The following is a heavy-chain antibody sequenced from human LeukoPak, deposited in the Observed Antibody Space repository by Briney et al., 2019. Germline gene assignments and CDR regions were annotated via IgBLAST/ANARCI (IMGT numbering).Heavy chain of an antibody. J-gene: IGHJ4*02. CDR1: GFTFSSYA. D-gene: IGHD2-15*01. CDR2: ISTNGGST. V-gene: IGHV3-23*01. CDR3: LGYCSGGRCYSGGH. Sequence: GGSLRLSCAASGFTFSSYAMSWVRQAPGKGLEWVSTISTNGGSTYYADSVKGRFTISRDNPKNTQYLQMNSLRAEDTAIYYCLGYCSGGRCYSGGHWGQGTLVTVSS.